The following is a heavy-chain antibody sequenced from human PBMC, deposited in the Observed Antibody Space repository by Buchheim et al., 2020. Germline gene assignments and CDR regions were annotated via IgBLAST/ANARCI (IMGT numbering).Heavy chain of an antibody. D-gene: IGHD1-26*01. CDR1: GGSLSGYY. J-gene: IGHJ4*02. CDR2: IDHSGST. V-gene: IGHV4-34*02. CDR3: ARGGGHYYYFDY. Sequence: QVQLQQWGAGLLKPSETLSLTCAVYGGSLSGYYWSWIRQPPGKGLEWIGEIDHSGSTNYNPSLKSRVTISIDTSKKQCSLKLSSVTAADTAVYYCARGGGHYYYFDYWGQGIL.